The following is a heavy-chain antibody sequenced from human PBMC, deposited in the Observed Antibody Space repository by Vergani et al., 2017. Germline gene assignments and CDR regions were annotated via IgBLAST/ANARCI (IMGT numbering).Heavy chain of an antibody. V-gene: IGHV3-74*02. CDR3: VRTEYCTGIACNTRFDS. J-gene: IGHJ5*01. CDR2: IDEYGNRA. CDR1: GFSFNTYW. D-gene: IGHD2-8*02. Sequence: EVQLVESGGGLVQPGGSLRLSCVASGFSFNTYWMHWVRQVPGKGLMWVARIDEYGNRATYGDFETGRFTISIDNAKNTVFLQMNNLRADDAGVYYCVRTEYCTGIACNTRFDSWGQGALVTVSS.